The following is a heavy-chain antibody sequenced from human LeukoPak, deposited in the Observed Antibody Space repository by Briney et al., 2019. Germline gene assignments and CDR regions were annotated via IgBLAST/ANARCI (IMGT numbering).Heavy chain of an antibody. Sequence: PSETLSLTCAVYSGSFNSYFWSWIRQVPGKGLEWIAELSGSGGTNYNPSLKSGVTISVDTSKNQFSLNLTSVTAADTAIYYCARVPGGVFDFWGQGALVTVSS. CDR1: SGSFNSYF. J-gene: IGHJ4*02. V-gene: IGHV4-34*01. CDR3: ARVPGGVFDF. CDR2: LSGSGGT. D-gene: IGHD3-10*01.